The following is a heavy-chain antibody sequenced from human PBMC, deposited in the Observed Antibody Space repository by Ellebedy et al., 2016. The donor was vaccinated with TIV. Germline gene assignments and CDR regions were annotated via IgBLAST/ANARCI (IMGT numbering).Heavy chain of an antibody. Sequence: SETLSLTXTVSGGSISSYYWSWIRQPPGKGLEWIGYIYYSGSTNYNPSLKSRVTISVDTSKNQFSLKLSSVTAADTAVYYCARTYSSDWYDWFDPWGQGTLVTVSS. D-gene: IGHD6-19*01. CDR3: ARTYSSDWYDWFDP. V-gene: IGHV4-59*01. J-gene: IGHJ5*02. CDR2: IYYSGST. CDR1: GGSISSYY.